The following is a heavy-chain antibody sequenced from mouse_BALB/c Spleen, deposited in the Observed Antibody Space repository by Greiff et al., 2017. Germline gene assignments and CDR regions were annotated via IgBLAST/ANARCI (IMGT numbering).Heavy chain of an antibody. J-gene: IGHJ1*01. CDR3: ARALSYYGSSHWYFDV. CDR2: INSNGGST. D-gene: IGHD1-1*01. Sequence: VESGGGLVQPGGSLKLSCAASGFTFSSYGMSWVRQTPDKRLELVATINSNGGSTYYPDSVKGRFTISRDNAKNTLYLQMSSLKSEDTAMYYCARALSYYGSSHWYFDVWGAGTTVTVSS. CDR1: GFTFSSYG. V-gene: IGHV5-6-3*01.